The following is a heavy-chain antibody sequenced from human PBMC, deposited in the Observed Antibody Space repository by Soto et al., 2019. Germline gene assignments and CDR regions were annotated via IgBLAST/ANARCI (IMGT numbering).Heavy chain of an antibody. CDR1: GFTFSSFG. J-gene: IGHJ4*02. CDR2: IWHDGKNK. D-gene: IGHD6-13*01. V-gene: IGHV3-33*01. CDR3: AHRWQQVYDQ. Sequence: GGSLRLSCAASGFTFSSFGMHWVRQAPGKGLEWVAVIWHDGKNKYYADSAKGRFTISRDNSKNTLYLQMNSLRAEDTAVYYCAHRWQQVYDQWSQGTLVTVSS.